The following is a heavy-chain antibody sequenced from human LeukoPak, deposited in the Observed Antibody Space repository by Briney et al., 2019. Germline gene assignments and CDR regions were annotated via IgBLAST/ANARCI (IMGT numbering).Heavy chain of an antibody. V-gene: IGHV3-7*01. Sequence: GGSLRLSCAASGFTFSSYWMTWVRQAPGKGQEWVANIKQDGSEKYYVDSVKGRFTISRDSANSSLYLQLNSLRAEDTAVYYCARERGGFCSVTSCYKAFDICGQGTMVTVSS. D-gene: IGHD2-2*02. CDR1: GFTFSSYW. CDR2: IKQDGSEK. CDR3: ARERGGFCSVTSCYKAFDI. J-gene: IGHJ3*02.